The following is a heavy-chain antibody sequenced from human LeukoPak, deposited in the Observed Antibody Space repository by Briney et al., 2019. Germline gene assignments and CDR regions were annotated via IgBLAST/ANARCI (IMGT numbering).Heavy chain of an antibody. Sequence: SETLSLTCAVYGGSFSGYYWSWIRQPPGKGLEWIGEINHSGSTNYNPSLKSRVTISVDTSKNQFSLKLSSVTAADTAVYYCARGFSGWYFRTAFDIWGQGTMVTVSS. D-gene: IGHD6-19*01. CDR2: INHSGST. J-gene: IGHJ3*02. CDR3: ARGFSGWYFRTAFDI. V-gene: IGHV4-34*01. CDR1: GGSFSGYY.